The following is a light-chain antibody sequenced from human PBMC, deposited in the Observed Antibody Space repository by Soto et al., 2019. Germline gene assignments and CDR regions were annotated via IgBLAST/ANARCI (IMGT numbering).Light chain of an antibody. CDR1: QTVLFSSNNNNY. CDR2: SAS. V-gene: IGKV4-1*01. J-gene: IGKJ1*01. CDR3: QKYYTSPRWT. Sequence: IVMTQSPDSLAVSLGERATISCKYSQTVLFSSNNNNYVAWYQQKPGQPPKLLIYSASTRESGVPDRFSGIGSGTDFTLTISSLQAEDVAIHYCQKYYTSPRWTLGHGTKVDIK.